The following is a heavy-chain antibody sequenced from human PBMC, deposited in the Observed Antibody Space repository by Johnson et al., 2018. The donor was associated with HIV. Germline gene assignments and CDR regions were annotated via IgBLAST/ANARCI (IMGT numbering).Heavy chain of an antibody. J-gene: IGHJ3*02. CDR2: IRYDGSNK. Sequence: VQLMESGGGVVQPGGSLRLSCAASGFTFSSYVIHWVRQAPGKGLEWVAFIRYDGSNKDYIDSVRGRFTISRDNSKNTLYLQMNSLRAEDTALYYCAREGEYCTGGSCYNAFDIWGQGTMVIVSS. CDR1: GFTFSSYV. D-gene: IGHD2-15*01. CDR3: AREGEYCTGGSCYNAFDI. V-gene: IGHV3-30*02.